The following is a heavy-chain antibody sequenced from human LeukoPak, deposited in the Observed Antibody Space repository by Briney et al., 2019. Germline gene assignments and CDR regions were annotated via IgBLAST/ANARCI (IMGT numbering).Heavy chain of an antibody. CDR1: GYTFTNYG. CDR2: ISTYNGNT. Sequence: GASVKVSCKASGYTFTNYGISWVRQAPGQGLEWMGWISTYNGNTNYAQKLQGRVTMTTDTSTSTAYMELRSLRSDDTAVYYCARRCRSSTSCWGEWPDFDYWGQGTLVTVSS. D-gene: IGHD2-2*01. J-gene: IGHJ4*02. V-gene: IGHV1-18*01. CDR3: ARRCRSSTSCWGEWPDFDY.